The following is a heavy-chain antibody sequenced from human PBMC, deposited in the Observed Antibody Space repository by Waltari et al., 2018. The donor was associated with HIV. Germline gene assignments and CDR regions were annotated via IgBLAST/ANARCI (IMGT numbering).Heavy chain of an antibody. V-gene: IGHV1-24*01. CDR2: FDPEDGET. Sequence: QVQLVQSGAEVKKPGASVKVSCKVSGYTLTDLSMPWVRQAPGKGLEWMGGFDPEDGETIYAQKFQGRVTMTEDTSTDTAYMELSSLRSEDTAVYYCATDPDILWAFDIWGQGTMVTVSS. CDR3: ATDPDILWAFDI. D-gene: IGHD3-10*01. CDR1: GYTLTDLS. J-gene: IGHJ3*02.